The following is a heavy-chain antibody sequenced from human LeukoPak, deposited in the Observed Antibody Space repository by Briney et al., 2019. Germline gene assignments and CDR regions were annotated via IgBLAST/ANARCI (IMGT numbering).Heavy chain of an antibody. V-gene: IGHV3-15*01. CDR3: TTVLHYGSGSSHDY. CDR1: GFTYSNAW. CDR2: IQSKSDGGAR. J-gene: IGHJ4*02. D-gene: IGHD3-10*01. Sequence: GGSLRLSCAASGFTYSNAWMSWVRDTPGRGLEWVGHIQSKSDGGARSYAAPVKERFTISRDDSRSTLSLQMTSLKTEDTAVYYCTTVLHYGSGSSHDYWGQGTLVTVSS.